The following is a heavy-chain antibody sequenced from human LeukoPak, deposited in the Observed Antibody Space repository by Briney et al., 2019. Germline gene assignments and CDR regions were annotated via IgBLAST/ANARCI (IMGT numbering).Heavy chain of an antibody. CDR2: IYSGGST. Sequence: GGSLRLSCAASGFTVSSNYMSWVRQAPGRGLEWVSVIYSGGSTYYADSVKGRFTISRDNSKNTLYLQMNSLRAEDTAVYYCARGGIAVAGMVDYWGQGTLVTVSS. CDR3: ARGGIAVAGMVDY. D-gene: IGHD6-19*01. J-gene: IGHJ4*02. V-gene: IGHV3-53*01. CDR1: GFTVSSNY.